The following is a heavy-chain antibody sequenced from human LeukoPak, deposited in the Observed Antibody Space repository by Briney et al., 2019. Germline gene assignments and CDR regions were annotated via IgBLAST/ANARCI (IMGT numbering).Heavy chain of an antibody. V-gene: IGHV4-34*01. D-gene: IGHD3-9*01. CDR1: GGSFSGYY. CDR2: INHSGST. Sequence: SETLSLTCAVYGGSFSGYYWSWIRQPPGKGLEWIGEINHSGSTNYNPSLKSRVTISVDTSKNQFSLKLSSVTAADTAVYYCAAGRYFDWSRFDYWGQGTLVTVSS. CDR3: AAGRYFDWSRFDY. J-gene: IGHJ4*02.